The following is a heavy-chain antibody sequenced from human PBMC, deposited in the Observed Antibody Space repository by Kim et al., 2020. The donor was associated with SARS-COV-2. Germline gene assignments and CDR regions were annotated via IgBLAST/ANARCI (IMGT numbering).Heavy chain of an antibody. V-gene: IGHV3-21*01. D-gene: IGHD3-10*01. CDR2: ISSSRSYI. J-gene: IGHJ4*02. CDR1: GFTFSSYS. Sequence: GGSLRLSCAASGFTFSSYSMNWVRQAPGKGLEWVSSISSSRSYINYADSEKGRCTISRDNAKNSLYLQMNSLRAEDTAVYYCARGVTMVRGVADPDYWGQGTLVTVSS. CDR3: ARGVTMVRGVADPDY.